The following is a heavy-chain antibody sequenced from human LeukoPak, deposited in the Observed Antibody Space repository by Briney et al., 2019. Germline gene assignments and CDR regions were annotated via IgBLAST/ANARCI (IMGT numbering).Heavy chain of an antibody. J-gene: IGHJ4*02. D-gene: IGHD1-26*01. CDR2: IKSKTDGGTT. CDR1: GFTFSNAW. V-gene: IGHV3-15*01. Sequence: GGSLRLSCAASGFTFSNAWMSWVRQAPGKGLEWVGRIKSKTDGGTTDYAAPVKGRFTISRDDSKNTLYLQMNSLKTEDTAVYYCTTEPSGSYHFDYWGQGTLVTVSS. CDR3: TTEPSGSYHFDY.